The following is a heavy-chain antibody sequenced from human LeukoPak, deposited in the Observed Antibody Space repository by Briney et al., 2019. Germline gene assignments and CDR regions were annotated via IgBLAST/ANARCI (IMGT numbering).Heavy chain of an antibody. D-gene: IGHD1-1*01. Sequence: GGSLRLSCSASGFTFGDYAMSWVRQAPGKGLEWVGFIRSKAYGETTEYAASVEGRFSISRDDSKSIAYLQMNSPKTEDTAVYYCSRDLNWSFDYWGQGILVTVSS. J-gene: IGHJ4*02. CDR1: GFTFGDYA. CDR3: SRDLNWSFDY. CDR2: IRSKAYGETT. V-gene: IGHV3-49*04.